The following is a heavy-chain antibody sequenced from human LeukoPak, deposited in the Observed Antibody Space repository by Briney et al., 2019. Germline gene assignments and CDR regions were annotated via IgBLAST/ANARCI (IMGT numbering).Heavy chain of an antibody. CDR3: ARDGYGDYVPLDY. J-gene: IGHJ4*02. V-gene: IGHV1-3*01. CDR1: GFTFTSYA. CDR2: INAGNGNT. D-gene: IGHD4-17*01. Sequence: GGSLRLSCAASGFTFTSYAMHWVRQAPGQRLEWMGWINAGNGNTKYSQKFQGRVTITRDTSASTAYMELSSLRSEDTAVYYCARDGYGDYVPLDYWGQGTLVTVSS.